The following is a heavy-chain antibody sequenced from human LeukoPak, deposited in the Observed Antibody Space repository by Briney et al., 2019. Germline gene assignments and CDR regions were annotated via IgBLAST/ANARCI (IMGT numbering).Heavy chain of an antibody. D-gene: IGHD5-18*01. CDR2: VSASSDI. J-gene: IGHJ4*02. V-gene: IGHV3-48*02. CDR1: GFTFSSYT. Sequence: VGSLRLSCAASGFTFSSYTMNWVRQAPGKGLQWVSTVSASSDIHYSDSVKGRFTISRDNARNSLYLQMNSLRDEDTAVYYCARDALHTAHFDYWAREPWSPSPQ. CDR3: ARDALHTAHFDY.